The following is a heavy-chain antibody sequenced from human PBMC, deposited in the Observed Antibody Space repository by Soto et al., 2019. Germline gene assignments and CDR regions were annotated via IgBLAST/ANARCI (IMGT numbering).Heavy chain of an antibody. V-gene: IGHV1-69*06. CDR3: AWRDGYNYGYFDY. D-gene: IGHD5-12*01. CDR1: GGTFSSYA. CDR2: IIPIFGTA. J-gene: IGHJ4*02. Sequence: SVKGSFKASGGTFSSYAISWVRQAPGQGLEWMGGIIPIFGTANYAQKFQGRVTITADKSTSTAYMELSSLRSEDTAVYYCAWRDGYNYGYFDYWGQGTLVTVSS.